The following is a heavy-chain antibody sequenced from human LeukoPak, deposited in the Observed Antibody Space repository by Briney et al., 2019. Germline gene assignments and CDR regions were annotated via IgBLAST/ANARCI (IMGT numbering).Heavy chain of an antibody. J-gene: IGHJ4*02. D-gene: IGHD2-21*01. V-gene: IGHV3-30*02. CDR1: GFTFSSYG. CDR3: AKDLAHVDPVAIEHHDY. CDR2: IRYDGSNK. Sequence: GGSLRLSCAASGFTFSSYGMHWVRQAPGKGLEWVAFIRYDGSNKYYADSMKGRFTISRDNSKNTLYLQMNSLRAEDTAVYYCAKDLAHVDPVAIEHHDYWGQGTLVTVSS.